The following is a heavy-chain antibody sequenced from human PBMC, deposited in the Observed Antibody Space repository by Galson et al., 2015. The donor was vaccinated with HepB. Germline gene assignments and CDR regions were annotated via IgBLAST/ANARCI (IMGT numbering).Heavy chain of an antibody. Sequence: SVKVSCKASGGTFSSYATSWVRQAPGQGLEWMGRIIPILGIANYAQKFQGGVTITADKSTSTAYMELSSLRSEDTAVYYCARDIVVVTEGSYYYYMDVWGKGTTVTVSS. J-gene: IGHJ6*03. CDR2: IIPILGIA. CDR3: ARDIVVVTEGSYYYYMDV. CDR1: GGTFSSYA. V-gene: IGHV1-69*04. D-gene: IGHD2-2*01.